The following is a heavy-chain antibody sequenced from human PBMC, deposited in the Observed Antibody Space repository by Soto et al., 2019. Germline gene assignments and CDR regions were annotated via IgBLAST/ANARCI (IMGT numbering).Heavy chain of an antibody. D-gene: IGHD3-3*01. Sequence: GETLNIYCSGSGNRFTSYFIFSVLQMPGKGLEWMGINYPGDSDTRYSPSFQGQVTISADKSISTAYLQWSSLKASDTAMYYCAKLEDYYYGMDVWGQGTTATVSS. J-gene: IGHJ6*02. CDR1: GNRFTSYF. V-gene: IGHV5-51*01. CDR3: AKLEDYYYGMDV. CDR2: NYPGDSDT.